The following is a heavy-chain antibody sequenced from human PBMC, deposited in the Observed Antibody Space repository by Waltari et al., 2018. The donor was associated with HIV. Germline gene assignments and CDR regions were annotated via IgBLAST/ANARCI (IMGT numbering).Heavy chain of an antibody. Sequence: EVQLVESGGGLVQPEESLRLSCAASGFVFSSYSMNWVRQAPGEGLEGISFISSIGSTIYYADFVKGRFTVSRDNAENSLYLQMNSLRDEDTAVYYCVRDPKTSWGELDYWGQGTLVAVSS. CDR1: GFVFSSYS. J-gene: IGHJ4*02. D-gene: IGHD3-16*01. CDR2: ISSIGSTI. CDR3: VRDPKTSWGELDY. V-gene: IGHV3-48*02.